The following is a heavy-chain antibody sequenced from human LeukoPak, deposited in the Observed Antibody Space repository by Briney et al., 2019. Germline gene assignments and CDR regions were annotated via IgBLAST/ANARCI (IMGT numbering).Heavy chain of an antibody. CDR2: ISYDGSNK. CDR1: GFTFSSYG. J-gene: IGHJ4*02. D-gene: IGHD3-10*01. V-gene: IGHV3-30*18. Sequence: PGGSLRLSCAASGFTFSSYGMHWVRQAPGKGLGWVAVISYDGSNKYYADSVKGRFTISRDNSKNTLYLQMNSLRAEDTAVYYCAKDIDYYGSGSAPFDYWGQGTLVTVSS. CDR3: AKDIDYYGSGSAPFDY.